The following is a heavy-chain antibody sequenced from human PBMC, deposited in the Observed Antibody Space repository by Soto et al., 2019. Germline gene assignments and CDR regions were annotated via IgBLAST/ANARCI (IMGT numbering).Heavy chain of an antibody. CDR1: GYTFTSYY. CDR2: INPSGGST. V-gene: IGHV1-46*01. D-gene: IGHD6-13*01. Sequence: GASVKVSCKASGYTFTSYYMHWVRQAPGQGLEWMGIINPSGGSTSYAQKFQGRVTMTRDTSTSTVYMELSSLRSEDTAVYYCARVGYSSSSPSYYFDYWGQGTQVTVSS. J-gene: IGHJ4*02. CDR3: ARVGYSSSSPSYYFDY.